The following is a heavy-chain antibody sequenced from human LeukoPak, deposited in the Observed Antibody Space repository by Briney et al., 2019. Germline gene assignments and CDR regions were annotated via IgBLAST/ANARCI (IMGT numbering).Heavy chain of an antibody. Sequence: GESLKISCKGSGYSFTSYWISWVRQMPGKGLEWMGRLDPSHSYTNYSPSFQGHVTISADKSISTAYLQWSSLKASDTAMYYCARTDYGDYVSFDYWGQGTLVTVSS. V-gene: IGHV5-10-1*01. J-gene: IGHJ4*02. CDR3: ARTDYGDYVSFDY. CDR2: LDPSHSYT. D-gene: IGHD4-17*01. CDR1: GYSFTSYW.